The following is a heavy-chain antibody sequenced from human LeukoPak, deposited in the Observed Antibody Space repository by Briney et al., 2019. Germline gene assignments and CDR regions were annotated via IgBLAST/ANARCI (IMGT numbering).Heavy chain of an antibody. CDR3: ARAPGIAAAGTIENWFDP. V-gene: IGHV4-39*07. D-gene: IGHD6-13*01. CDR2: IYYSGST. J-gene: IGHJ5*02. Sequence: PSETLSLTCTVSGGSISSSSYYWGWIRQPPGKGLEWIGSIYYSGSTYYNPSLKSRVTISVDTSKNQFSLKLSSVTAADTAVYYCARAPGIAAAGTIENWFDPWGQGTLVTVSS. CDR1: GGSISSSSYY.